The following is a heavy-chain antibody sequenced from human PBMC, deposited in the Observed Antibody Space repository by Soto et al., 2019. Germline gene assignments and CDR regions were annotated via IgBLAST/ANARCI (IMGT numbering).Heavy chain of an antibody. CDR1: GFTFSDYY. J-gene: IGHJ4*02. CDR3: ARAPNYYDSSGYYYY. Sequence: QVQLVESGGGLVKPGGSLRLSCAASGFTFSDYYMSWIRQAPGKGLEWVSYISSSSSYTNYADSVKGRFTISRDNAKNSLYLQLNSLRAEDTAVYYCARAPNYYDSSGYYYYWGQGTLVTVSS. CDR2: ISSSSSYT. D-gene: IGHD3-22*01. V-gene: IGHV3-11*06.